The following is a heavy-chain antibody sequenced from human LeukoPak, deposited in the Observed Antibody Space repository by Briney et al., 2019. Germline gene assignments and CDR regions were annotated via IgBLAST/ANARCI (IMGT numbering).Heavy chain of an antibody. D-gene: IGHD3-3*01. CDR2: ISGGGGST. CDR1: GFTFSSYG. Sequence: GGSLRLSCASSGFTFSSYGMSWVRQAPGKELEWVSAISGGGGSTNYADSVKGRFTISRDNSKNTLYLQMNSLRAEDTAVYYCARGGPLWSGYQPNYFDYWGQGTLVTVSS. V-gene: IGHV3-23*01. J-gene: IGHJ4*02. CDR3: ARGGPLWSGYQPNYFDY.